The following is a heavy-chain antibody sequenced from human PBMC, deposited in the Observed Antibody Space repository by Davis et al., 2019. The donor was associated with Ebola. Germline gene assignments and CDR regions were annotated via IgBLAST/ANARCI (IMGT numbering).Heavy chain of an antibody. V-gene: IGHV1-46*01. CDR2: INPSGGST. CDR3: ARGGPFKLVRQVWYYGTDV. J-gene: IGHJ6*04. CDR1: GYTFTSYY. D-gene: IGHD4/OR15-4a*01. Sequence: ASVKVSCKASGYTFTSYYMHWVRQAPGQGLEWMGLINPSGGSTSYAQKFQGRVTMTMNTPTNTAYMELSSLDSDDTAVYYCARGGPFKLVRQVWYYGTDVWGKGTTVTVSS.